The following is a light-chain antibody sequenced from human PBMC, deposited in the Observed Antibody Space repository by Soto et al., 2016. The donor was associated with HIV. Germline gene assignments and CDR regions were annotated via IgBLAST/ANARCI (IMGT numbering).Light chain of an antibody. J-gene: IGKJ1*01. CDR3: MQSLQSPT. CDR1: QSLLHSNGYIY. V-gene: IGKV2-28*01. Sequence: DIVMTQSPPSLPVTPGEPASISCRSSQSLLHSNGYIYLDWYLQKPGQSPQLLIYLGTNRASGAPDRFSGSGSGTEFTLTISRVEAEDVGVYYCMQSLQSPTFGQGTKVEIK. CDR2: LGT.